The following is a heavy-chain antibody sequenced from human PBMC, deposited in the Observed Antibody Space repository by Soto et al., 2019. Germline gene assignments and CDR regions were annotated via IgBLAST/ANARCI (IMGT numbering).Heavy chain of an antibody. Sequence: SETLSLSCTVSGCSISIYYWSWIRQPPGKGLEWIGYIYYSGSTNYNPSLKSRVTISVDTSKNQFSLKLSSVTAADTAVYYCARDTSGYDSYFDYWGQGTLVTVSS. CDR3: ARDTSGYDSYFDY. D-gene: IGHD5-12*01. CDR1: GCSISIYY. CDR2: IYYSGST. V-gene: IGHV4-59*01. J-gene: IGHJ4*02.